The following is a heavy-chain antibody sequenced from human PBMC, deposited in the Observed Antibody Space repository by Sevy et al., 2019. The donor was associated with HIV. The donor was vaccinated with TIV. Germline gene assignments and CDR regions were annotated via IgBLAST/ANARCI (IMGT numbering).Heavy chain of an antibody. Sequence: GGSLRLSCAASGFTFSKAWMSWVRQAPGKGLEWVGRIKSNTDGGTTDYAEPVKARFTISRDDSKNTLYLQVNSLKTEDTAVYYCTTKKDFWSGYYYFDYWGQGTLVTVSS. V-gene: IGHV3-15*01. CDR1: GFTFSKAW. CDR3: TTKKDFWSGYYYFDY. J-gene: IGHJ4*02. D-gene: IGHD3-3*01. CDR2: IKSNTDGGTT.